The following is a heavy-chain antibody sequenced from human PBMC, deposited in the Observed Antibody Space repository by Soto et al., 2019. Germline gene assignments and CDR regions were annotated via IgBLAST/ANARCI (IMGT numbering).Heavy chain of an antibody. J-gene: IGHJ6*02. CDR2: ISSIGST. Sequence: WSWSRQSPGKGLEWIGYISSIGSTYYNPSLKSRVSVSRDTSKNQFSLKLSSVTTTDTAVYDCARGLVIRPYYYHGMDVWGQGTTVTVS. V-gene: IGHV4-30-4*01. CDR3: ARGLVIRPYYYHGMDV. D-gene: IGHD3-9*01.